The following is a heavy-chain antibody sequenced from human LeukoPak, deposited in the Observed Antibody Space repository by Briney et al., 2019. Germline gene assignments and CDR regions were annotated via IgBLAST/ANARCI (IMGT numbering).Heavy chain of an antibody. CDR2: ISYDGSNK. D-gene: IGHD6-6*01. V-gene: IGHV3-30*18. Sequence: GGSLRLSCAASRFTFSSYGMHWVRQVPGKGLEWVAVISYDGSNKYYADSVKGRFTISRDNSKNTLYLQMNSLRAEDTAVYYCAKANPDSRSSFVYSCYFDYWGQGTLVTVSS. J-gene: IGHJ4*02. CDR1: RFTFSSYG. CDR3: AKANPDSRSSFVYSCYFDY.